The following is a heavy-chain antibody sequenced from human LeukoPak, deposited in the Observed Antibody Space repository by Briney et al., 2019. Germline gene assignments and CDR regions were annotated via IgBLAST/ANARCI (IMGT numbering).Heavy chain of an antibody. CDR1: GFTFSSYA. D-gene: IGHD3-10*02. Sequence: GGSLRLSCAASGFTFSSYAMHWVRQAPGKGLEWVSAISGNGGSTDYADSVKGRFTISRDNSKNTLYLQMNSLRAEETAVYYCAKLCAPVDYGGEGTLVTVSS. CDR2: ISGNGGST. J-gene: IGHJ4*02. V-gene: IGHV3-23*01. CDR3: AKLCAPVDY.